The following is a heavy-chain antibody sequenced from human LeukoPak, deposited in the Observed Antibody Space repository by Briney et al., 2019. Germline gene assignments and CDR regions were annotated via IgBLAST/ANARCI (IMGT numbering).Heavy chain of an antibody. CDR1: GGSVSSGSYY. D-gene: IGHD2-8*01. Sequence: PSETLSLTCTVSGGSVSSGSYYWSWIRQPPGKGLEWIGYIYYSGSTYYNPSLKSRVTISVDTSKNQFSLKLSSVTAADTAVYYCARGIVPVPNWFDPWGQGTLVTVSS. CDR3: ARGIVPVPNWFDP. J-gene: IGHJ5*02. V-gene: IGHV4-31*03. CDR2: IYYSGST.